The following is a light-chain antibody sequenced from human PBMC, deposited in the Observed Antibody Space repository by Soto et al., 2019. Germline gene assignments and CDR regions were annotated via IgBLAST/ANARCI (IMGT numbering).Light chain of an antibody. CDR2: DTS. Sequence: QAVVTQEASLTVSPGGRVTLTCGSSTGAVTSGHYPYWFQQKPGQAPRTLIFDTSNKHSYTPARFSGSLLGGKAALTLSGAQPEDEADYYCLLSYSAIGVFGGGTKVTVL. CDR1: TGAVTSGHY. V-gene: IGLV7-46*01. CDR3: LLSYSAIGV. J-gene: IGLJ2*01.